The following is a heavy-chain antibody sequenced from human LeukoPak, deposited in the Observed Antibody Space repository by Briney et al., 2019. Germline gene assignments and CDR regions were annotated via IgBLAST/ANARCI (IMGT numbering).Heavy chain of an antibody. V-gene: IGHV1-18*04. CDR2: ISAYNGNT. Sequence: ASVKVSCKASGYTFTTYYMHWVRQAPGQGLEWMGWISAYNGNTNYAQKLQGRVTMTTDTSTSTAYMELRSLRSDDTAVYYCATTSYGDYTYFDYWGQGTLVTVSS. CDR1: GYTFTTYY. D-gene: IGHD4-17*01. J-gene: IGHJ4*02. CDR3: ATTSYGDYTYFDY.